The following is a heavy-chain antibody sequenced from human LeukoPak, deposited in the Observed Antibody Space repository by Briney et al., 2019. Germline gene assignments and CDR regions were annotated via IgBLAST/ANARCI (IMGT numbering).Heavy chain of an antibody. D-gene: IGHD3-16*01. Sequence: PGGSLRLSCAASGFTFSSYWMHWVRHAPGKGLVWVSRLNSDGSSTNYADSVKGRFTISRDNAKNTLYLQMNSLRDEDTAVFYCARSRYDYIWGIDYWGQGTLVTISS. CDR1: GFTFSSYW. V-gene: IGHV3-74*01. CDR2: LNSDGSST. CDR3: ARSRYDYIWGIDY. J-gene: IGHJ4*02.